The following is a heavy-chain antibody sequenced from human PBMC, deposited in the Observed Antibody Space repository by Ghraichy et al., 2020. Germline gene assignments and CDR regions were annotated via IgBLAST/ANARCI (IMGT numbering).Heavy chain of an antibody. CDR3: AREMVTALASWFDP. J-gene: IGHJ5*02. CDR2: IYYSGST. Sequence: SETLSLTCTVSGGSVNSGGYYWSWIRQHPGKGLEWIGYIYYSGSTYYNPSLKSRVTMSVDTSKNQFSLKLSSVTAADTAVYYCAREMVTALASWFDPWGQGTLVTVSS. D-gene: IGHD2-21*02. V-gene: IGHV4-31*03. CDR1: GGSVNSGGYY.